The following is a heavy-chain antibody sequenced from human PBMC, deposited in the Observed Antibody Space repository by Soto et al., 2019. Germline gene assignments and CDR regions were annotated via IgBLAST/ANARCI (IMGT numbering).Heavy chain of an antibody. CDR2: IYFSGST. CDR3: ARQEAVPGTPFDS. J-gene: IGHJ4*02. V-gene: IGHV4-59*01. CDR1: GGSINGYY. Sequence: QVHLQETGPGLVKPSETLSLTCTVSGGSINGYYWNWIRQTPGKGLEWLGYIYFSGSTQYNPSLKTRLTISLDTSKEQFSLKLSSVTAADTAVYYCARQEAVPGTPFDSWGQGTLVAVSS. D-gene: IGHD6-19*01.